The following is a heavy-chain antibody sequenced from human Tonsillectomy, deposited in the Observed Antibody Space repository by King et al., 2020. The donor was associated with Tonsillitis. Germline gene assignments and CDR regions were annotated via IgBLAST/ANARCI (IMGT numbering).Heavy chain of an antibody. CDR1: GGSVSSGDYY. Sequence: VQLQESGPGLVKPSQTLSLTCTVSGGSVSSGDYYWSWIRQPPGKGLEWIGYIYYSGSTYYNPSLKSRVTISVDTSKNQFSLKLSYVTAADTAVYYCARTEFICGWFDPWGQGTLVTVSS. V-gene: IGHV4-30-4*01. D-gene: IGHD3-10*01. CDR3: ARTEFICGWFDP. J-gene: IGHJ5*02. CDR2: IYYSGST.